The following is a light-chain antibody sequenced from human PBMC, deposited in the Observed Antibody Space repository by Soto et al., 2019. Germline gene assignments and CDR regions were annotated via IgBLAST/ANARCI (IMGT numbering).Light chain of an antibody. CDR1: HDVRSW. V-gene: IGKV1-12*02. CDR2: GAS. CDR3: QQANGDPWT. J-gene: IGKJ1*01. Sequence: DIQMTQSPSSVSASVGDGVTISCQAIHDVRSWLAWYQQKPGNAPNLLIYGASTLQSGVPSRFSGSGSGTDFTLTISSLQPEDFATYYCQQANGDPWTFGQGTKVEIK.